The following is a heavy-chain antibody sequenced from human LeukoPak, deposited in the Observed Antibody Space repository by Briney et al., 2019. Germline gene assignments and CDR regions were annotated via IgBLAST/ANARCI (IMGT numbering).Heavy chain of an antibody. Sequence: SETLSLTCTVSGGSISSSSYYWGWIRQPPGKGLEWIGSIYYSGSTYYNPSLKSRVTISVDTSKNQFSLKLSSVTAADTAVYYCARHVLIAAAVDYWGQGTLVTVSS. D-gene: IGHD6-13*01. CDR3: ARHVLIAAAVDY. V-gene: IGHV4-39*01. CDR2: IYYSGST. CDR1: GGSISSSSYY. J-gene: IGHJ4*02.